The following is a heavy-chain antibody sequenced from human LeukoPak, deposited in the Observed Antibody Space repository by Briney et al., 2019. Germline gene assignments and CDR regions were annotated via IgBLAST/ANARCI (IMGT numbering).Heavy chain of an antibody. V-gene: IGHV1-2*02. CDR2: INPNSGGT. J-gene: IGHJ6*02. CDR1: GYTFTDYF. D-gene: IGHD5-18*01. CDR3: ARDGKDTAMVTSYYYYGMDV. Sequence: GASVKVSCKASGYTFTDYFLHWVRQAPGQGLEWMAWINPNSGGTRYAEKFQGRVTLTRDTSITTAYMELTRLTSDDTAVYYCARDGKDTAMVTSYYYYGMDVWGQGTTVTVSS.